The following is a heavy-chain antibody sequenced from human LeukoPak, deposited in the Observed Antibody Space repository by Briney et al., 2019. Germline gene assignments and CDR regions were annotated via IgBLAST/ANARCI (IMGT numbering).Heavy chain of an antibody. CDR3: ARDDSSGWVY. D-gene: IGHD6-19*01. Sequence: SETLSLTCTVSGGSISSNSYYWGWIRQSPRKGLEWIGSLYHSGSTYSNPSFKSRISMSVDASRNHFSLKLLSVTAADTAVYYCARDDSSGWVYWGQGILVTVSS. CDR1: GGSISSNSYY. V-gene: IGHV4-39*02. J-gene: IGHJ4*02. CDR2: LYHSGST.